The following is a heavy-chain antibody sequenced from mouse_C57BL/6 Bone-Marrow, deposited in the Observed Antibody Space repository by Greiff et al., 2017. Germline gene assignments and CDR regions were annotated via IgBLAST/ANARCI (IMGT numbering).Heavy chain of an antibody. Sequence: VQLQQSGAELARPGASVKLSCKASGYTFTSYGISWVKQRTGQGLEWIGEIYPRSGNTYYNEKFKGKATLTADKSSSTAYMELRSRTSEDSAVYFCASPLYGSSPAWFAYWGQGTLVTVSA. CDR3: ASPLYGSSPAWFAY. CDR2: IYPRSGNT. J-gene: IGHJ3*01. D-gene: IGHD1-1*01. CDR1: GYTFTSYG. V-gene: IGHV1-81*01.